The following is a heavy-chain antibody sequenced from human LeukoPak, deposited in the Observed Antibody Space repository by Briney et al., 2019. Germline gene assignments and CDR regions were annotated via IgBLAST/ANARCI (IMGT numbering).Heavy chain of an antibody. J-gene: IGHJ5*02. CDR1: GYTFTGYY. D-gene: IGHD3-16*01. CDR2: INPNSGGT. Sequence: ASVKVSCKASGYTFTGYYIHWVRQAPGQGLEWMGWINPNSGGTNYAQKFQGRVTMTRDTSISTAYMELSRLRSDDAAVYYCARDPRTGGENVASWGQGTLVTVSS. V-gene: IGHV1-2*02. CDR3: ARDPRTGGENVAS.